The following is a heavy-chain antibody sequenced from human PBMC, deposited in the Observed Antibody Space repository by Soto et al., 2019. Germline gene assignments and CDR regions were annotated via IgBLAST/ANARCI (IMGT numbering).Heavy chain of an antibody. V-gene: IGHV3-73*01. CDR3: TRPSVRRDGYNDY. J-gene: IGHJ4*02. CDR1: GFTFSGSA. CDR2: IRSKANSYAT. Sequence: PWGPLRLSCAASGFTFSGSAMHWVRQASGKGLEWVGRIRSKANSYATAYAASVKGRFTISRDDSKNTAYLQMNSLKTEDTAVYYCTRPSVRRDGYNDYWGQGTLVTVSS. D-gene: IGHD5-12*01.